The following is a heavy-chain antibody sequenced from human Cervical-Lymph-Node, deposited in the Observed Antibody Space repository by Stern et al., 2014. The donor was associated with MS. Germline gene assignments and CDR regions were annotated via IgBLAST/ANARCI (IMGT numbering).Heavy chain of an antibody. CDR1: GFTFSSCG. Sequence: VQLVESGGGVVQPGRSLRLSCAASGFTFSSCGMHWVRQAPGKGLEWGAVISYDGSNKYYPDSVKGRFTISRDNSKNTLYLQMNSLRAEDTAVYYCAKGGGLDHWGYYGMDVWGQGTTVTVSS. D-gene: IGHD2-15*01. V-gene: IGHV3-30*18. CDR2: ISYDGSNK. J-gene: IGHJ6*02. CDR3: AKGGGLDHWGYYGMDV.